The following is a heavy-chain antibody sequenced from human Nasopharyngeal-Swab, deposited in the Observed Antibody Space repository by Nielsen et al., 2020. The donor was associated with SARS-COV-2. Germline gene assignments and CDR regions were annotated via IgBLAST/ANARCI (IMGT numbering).Heavy chain of an antibody. CDR1: GFTFDDYA. CDR2: ISWNSGSI. Sequence: SLKISCAASGFTFDDYAMHWVRQAPGKGLEWVSGISWNSGSIGYADSVKGRFTISRDNAKSSLYLQMNSLRAEDTALYYCAKDMGWTVTTYDAFDIWGQGTMVTVPS. CDR3: AKDMGWTVTTYDAFDI. J-gene: IGHJ3*02. V-gene: IGHV3-9*01. D-gene: IGHD4-17*01.